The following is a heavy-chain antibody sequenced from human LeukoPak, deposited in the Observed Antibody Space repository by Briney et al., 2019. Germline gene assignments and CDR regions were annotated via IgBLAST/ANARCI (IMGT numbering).Heavy chain of an antibody. D-gene: IGHD1-26*01. V-gene: IGHV3-23*01. J-gene: IGHJ4*02. Sequence: GGSLRLSCAASGFTFSSYAMSWVRQAPGKGLEWVSVVSDSGSDTYYADSVKGRFTISRDNSKDTLSLEMNSLRADDTAVYYCAKENSGSYGDRSEYWGQGTLVTVSS. CDR2: VSDSGSDT. CDR3: AKENSGSYGDRSEY. CDR1: GFTFSSYA.